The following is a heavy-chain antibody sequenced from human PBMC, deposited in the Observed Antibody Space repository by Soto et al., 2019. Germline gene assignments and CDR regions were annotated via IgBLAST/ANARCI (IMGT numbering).Heavy chain of an antibody. CDR2: MIPIFGTA. V-gene: IGHV1-69*12. Sequence: QVQLVQSGAEVKKPGSSVKVSCKASGGTFSSYAISWVRQALGQGLEWMGGMIPIFGTANDAQKFQGRVTITADEETSKVFIDLSGLRSKRTAVYYCASSIYCISTSFPPSSFGYYSYGMDVWGQGTTVTVSS. J-gene: IGHJ6*02. CDR1: GGTFSSYA. D-gene: IGHD2-2*01. CDR3: ASSIYCISTSFPPSSFGYYSYGMDV.